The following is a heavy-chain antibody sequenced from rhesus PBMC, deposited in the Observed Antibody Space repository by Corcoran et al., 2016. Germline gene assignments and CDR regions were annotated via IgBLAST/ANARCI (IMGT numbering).Heavy chain of an antibody. CDR1: GGSISSNS. V-gene: IGHV4-173*01. CDR2: ISGSGGSN. Sequence: QVQLQESGPGLVKPSETLSLTCAVSGGSISSNSWRWIRQPPGKGLGWIGRISGSGGSNDYNPSLKSRVTSSVDTSKNQCSLILSSGTAADTAVYYCARGYSSDWFDYWGQGVLVTVSS. J-gene: IGHJ4*01. CDR3: ARGYSSDWFDY. D-gene: IGHD6-31*01.